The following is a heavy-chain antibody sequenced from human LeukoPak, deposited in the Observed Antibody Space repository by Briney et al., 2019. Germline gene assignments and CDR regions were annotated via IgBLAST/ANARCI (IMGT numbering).Heavy chain of an antibody. V-gene: IGHV3-48*04. J-gene: IGHJ4*02. CDR2: ISSSSSTI. CDR1: GFTFSSYS. D-gene: IGHD3-22*01. CDR3: ARDPPYSDSSGYYYDY. Sequence: PGGSLRLSCAASGFTFSSYSMNWVRQAPGKGLEWVSYISSSSSTIYYADSVKGRFTISRDNAKNSLYLQMNSLRAEDTAVYYCARDPPYSDSSGYYYDYWGQGTLVTVSS.